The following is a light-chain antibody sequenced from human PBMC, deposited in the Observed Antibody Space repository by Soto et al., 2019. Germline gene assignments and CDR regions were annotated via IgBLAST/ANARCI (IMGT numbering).Light chain of an antibody. CDR3: MQNLQTPYT. CDR1: QSLLHSNGYNY. CDR2: LGF. Sequence: DIVMTQSPLSLPVTPGEPASISCRSSQSLLHSNGYNYLDWYLQKPGQSPQLLIYLGFNRASRVPDRFSGSGSGTDFTLEISRVEAEDLGVYYCMQNLQTPYTFGQGTKLEIK. V-gene: IGKV2-28*01. J-gene: IGKJ2*01.